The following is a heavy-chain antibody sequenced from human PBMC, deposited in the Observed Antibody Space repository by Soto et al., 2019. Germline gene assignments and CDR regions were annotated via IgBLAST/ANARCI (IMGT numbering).Heavy chain of an antibody. D-gene: IGHD3-22*01. V-gene: IGHV3-7*01. CDR1: GFTFSSYW. CDR2: IKQDGSEK. J-gene: IGHJ4*02. CDR3: ARTDIDYYDSTGPFDY. Sequence: GGSLRLSCAASGFTFSSYWMSWVRQAPGKGLEWVANIKQDGSEKYYVDSVKGRFTISRDNAKNSLYLQMNSLRAEDTAVYYCARTDIDYYDSTGPFDYWGQGTLVTVSS.